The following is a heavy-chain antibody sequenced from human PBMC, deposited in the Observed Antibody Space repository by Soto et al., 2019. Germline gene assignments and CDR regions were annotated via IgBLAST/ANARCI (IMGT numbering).Heavy chain of an antibody. J-gene: IGHJ6*02. Sequence: SLLLSCATSGFTFSGYEMNWVRHAPGKGLEWVSYISGSGSTIYYADSVKGRFTISRDNAKDSLYLQMNSLRAEDTAVYYCAREGVVFAVIILTPMDVWGEGAKVTVCS. CDR2: ISGSGSTI. D-gene: IGHD3-3*01. CDR1: GFTFSGYE. CDR3: AREGVVFAVIILTPMDV. V-gene: IGHV3-48*03.